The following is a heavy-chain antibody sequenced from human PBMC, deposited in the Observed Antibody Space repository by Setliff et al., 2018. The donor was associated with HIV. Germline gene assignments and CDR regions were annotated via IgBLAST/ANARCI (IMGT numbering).Heavy chain of an antibody. CDR3: ATYADRESNRFDP. J-gene: IGHJ5*02. CDR2: MYYSGST. CDR1: GYSISSGYY. Sequence: LSLTCAVSGYSISSGYYWGWIRQPPGKGLEWIGYMYYSGSTNYNPSLKSRVTISVDTSKNQFSLKLSSVTAADTAVYYCATYADRESNRFDPWGQGILVTVS. V-gene: IGHV4-38-2*01. D-gene: IGHD3-10*01.